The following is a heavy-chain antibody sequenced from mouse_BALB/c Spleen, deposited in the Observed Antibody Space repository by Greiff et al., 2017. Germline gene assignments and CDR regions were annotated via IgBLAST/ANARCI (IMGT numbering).Heavy chain of an antibody. V-gene: IGHV2-2*02. CDR2: IWRGGST. Sequence: QVQLKQSGPGLVQPSQSLSITCTVSGFSLTSYGVHWVRQSPGKGLEWLGVIWRGGSTDYNAAFISRLSISKDNSKSQVFFKMNSLQANDTAIYYCAREDYYFDYWGQGTTLTVSS. CDR3: AREDYYFDY. CDR1: GFSLTSYG. J-gene: IGHJ2*01.